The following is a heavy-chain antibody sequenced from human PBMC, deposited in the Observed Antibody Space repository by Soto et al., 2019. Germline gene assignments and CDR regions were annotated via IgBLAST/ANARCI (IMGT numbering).Heavy chain of an antibody. CDR1: GFTFSSYA. D-gene: IGHD6-19*01. CDR3: ARDVDSSGWYDY. CDR2: ISYDGSNK. J-gene: IGHJ4*02. V-gene: IGHV3-30-3*01. Sequence: QVQLVESGGGVVQPGRSLRLSCAASGFTFSSYAMHWVRQAPGKGLEWVAVISYDGSNKYYADSVKGRFIISRDNSKNTLYLQMNSLRAEDTAVYYCARDVDSSGWYDYWGQGTLVTVSS.